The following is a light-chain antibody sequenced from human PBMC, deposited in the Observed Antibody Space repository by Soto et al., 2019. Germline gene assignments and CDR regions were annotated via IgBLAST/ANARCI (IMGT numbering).Light chain of an antibody. CDR2: WAS. V-gene: IGKV4-1*01. Sequence: DIVMTQSPDSLAVSLGERASINCKPSQSVLYRSTNKNYLAWYQQKPGQPPKLLIYWASTRESGVPDRFSGSGSGTDFTLTISSLQAEDVAVYYCQQYYSTPPSYTFGQGTKLEIK. CDR1: QSVLYRSTNKNY. CDR3: QQYYSTPPSYT. J-gene: IGKJ2*01.